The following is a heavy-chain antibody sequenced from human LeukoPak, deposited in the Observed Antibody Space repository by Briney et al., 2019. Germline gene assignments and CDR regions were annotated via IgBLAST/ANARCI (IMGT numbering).Heavy chain of an antibody. J-gene: IGHJ4*02. CDR2: ISSSSSTI. Sequence: GGSLRLSCAASGFTFSSYSMNWVRQAPGKGLEWVSYISSSSSTIYYADSVKGRFTISRDNAKNSLYLQMNSLRDYDSSGYYYYFDYWGQGTLVTVSS. V-gene: IGHV3-48*02. CDR3: YFDY. CDR1: GFTFSSYS.